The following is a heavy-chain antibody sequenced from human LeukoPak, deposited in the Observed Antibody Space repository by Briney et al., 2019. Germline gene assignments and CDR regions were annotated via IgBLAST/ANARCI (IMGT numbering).Heavy chain of an antibody. CDR2: IDNSGST. Sequence: SETLSLTCTVSGGSISSSSYYWGWIRQSPGKGLEWIGSIDNSGSTYYNPSLKSRVTISEDTSKNQFSLKLSSVTAADTAVYYCARHPMRYCSSTSCFWNWFDPWGQGALVTVSS. CDR3: ARHPMRYCSSTSCFWNWFDP. V-gene: IGHV4-39*01. J-gene: IGHJ5*02. D-gene: IGHD2-2*01. CDR1: GGSISSSSYY.